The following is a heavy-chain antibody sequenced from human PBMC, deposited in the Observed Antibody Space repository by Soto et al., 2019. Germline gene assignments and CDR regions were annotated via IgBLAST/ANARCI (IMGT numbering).Heavy chain of an antibody. CDR2: NIPILGIA. D-gene: IGHD2-15*01. V-gene: IGHV1-69*02. J-gene: IGHJ5*01. CDR1: GGTFSSYT. CDR3: ASSGSCYVGCFDS. Sequence: QVQLVQSGAEVKKPGSSVKVSCKASGGTFSSYTISWVRQAPGQGLEWMGRNIPILGIAHYAQKFQGRVTITAEKSTSTAYMELSSLRSEDTAVDYCASSGSCYVGCFDSWGPGTLVTVSS.